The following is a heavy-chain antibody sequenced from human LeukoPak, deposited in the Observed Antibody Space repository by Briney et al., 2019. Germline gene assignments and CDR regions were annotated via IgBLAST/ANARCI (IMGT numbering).Heavy chain of an antibody. Sequence: GGSLRLSCAASGFTFSSYWMSWVRQAPGKGLEWVANIKHDGTDKYYVDSLKGRFTISRDNAKNSLFLQMNSLRAEDTAVYYCARPRPGWSSVMPYFDYWGQGTLVTVSS. J-gene: IGHJ4*02. CDR3: ARPRPGWSSVMPYFDY. V-gene: IGHV3-7*01. CDR1: GFTFSSYW. CDR2: IKHDGTDK. D-gene: IGHD3-16*01.